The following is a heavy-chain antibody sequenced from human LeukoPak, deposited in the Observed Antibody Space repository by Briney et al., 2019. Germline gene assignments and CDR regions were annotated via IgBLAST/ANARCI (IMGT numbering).Heavy chain of an antibody. CDR2: IKQDGSEK. Sequence: GGSLRLSCAASGFTFSSYWMRWVRQAPGKGLEWVADIKQDGSEKYYVDSVKGRFTISRDNAKNSLYMQMNSLRAEDTAVYYCARVDGYSYGYVGWFDPWGQGTLVTVSS. CDR3: ARVDGYSYGYVGWFDP. D-gene: IGHD5-18*01. V-gene: IGHV3-7*03. J-gene: IGHJ5*02. CDR1: GFTFSSYW.